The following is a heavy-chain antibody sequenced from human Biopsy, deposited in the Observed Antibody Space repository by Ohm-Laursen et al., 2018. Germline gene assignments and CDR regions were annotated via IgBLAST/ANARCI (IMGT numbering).Heavy chain of an antibody. J-gene: IGHJ3*02. V-gene: IGHV4-31*11. CDR2: IFYSANT. D-gene: IGHD3-22*01. Sequence: SQTLSLTCAVSGVSINGGRYYWNWIRHHPGKGLEWIGNIFYSANTYYNPSLKSRVTISVDTSKDQFSLKLSSVTAADTAVYYCAGDLPYYENSGYGAFDMWGQGTMVTVSS. CDR1: GVSINGGRYY. CDR3: AGDLPYYENSGYGAFDM.